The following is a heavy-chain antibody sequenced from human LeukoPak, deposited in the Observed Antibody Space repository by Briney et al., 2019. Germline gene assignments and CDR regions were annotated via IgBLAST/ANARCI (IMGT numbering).Heavy chain of an antibody. V-gene: IGHV3-74*01. CDR2: INRDGSNT. J-gene: IGHJ4*02. CDR3: ARDYWNGLDY. CDR1: GFTFSSYW. Sequence: GGSLRLSCTASGFTFSSYWMHWVRQAPGKGLVWVSRINRDGSNTRYADSVKGRFTISRDNGKNTLDLQMSSLRAEDTAVYYCARDYWNGLDYWGQGTLVTVSS. D-gene: IGHD1-1*01.